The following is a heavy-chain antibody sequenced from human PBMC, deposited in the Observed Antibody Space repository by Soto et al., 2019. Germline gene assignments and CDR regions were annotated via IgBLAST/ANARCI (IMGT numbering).Heavy chain of an antibody. Sequence: EVQLLESGGGLVQPGGSLRLSCGASGFTFSVYAMTWVRQAPGKGLEWVSAISGNGGSTYYADSVKGRFTISRDNSKSTLHLQKNSLRVEDTAVYYCAKDRTFGPPLVRFDSWGQGTLVTVSS. CDR3: AKDRTFGPPLVRFDS. D-gene: IGHD6-6*01. J-gene: IGHJ4*02. CDR1: GFTFSVYA. V-gene: IGHV3-23*01. CDR2: ISGNGGST.